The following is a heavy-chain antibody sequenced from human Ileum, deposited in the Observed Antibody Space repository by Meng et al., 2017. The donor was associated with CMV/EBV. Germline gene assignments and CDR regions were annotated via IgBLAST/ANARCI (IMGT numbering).Heavy chain of an antibody. D-gene: IGHD2-8*02. CDR3: ARIALVVRGWFDP. CDR1: GGSISSSNW. Sequence: VSGGSISSSNWWSWVRQPPAKGLEWIGEIYHSGSTNYNPSLKSRVTISVDKSKNQFSLKLSSVTAADTAVYYCARIALVVRGWFDPWGQGTLVTVSS. V-gene: IGHV4-4*02. J-gene: IGHJ5*02. CDR2: IYHSGST.